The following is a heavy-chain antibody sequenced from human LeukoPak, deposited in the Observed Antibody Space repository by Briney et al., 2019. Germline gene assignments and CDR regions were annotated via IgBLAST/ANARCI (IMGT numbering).Heavy chain of an antibody. D-gene: IGHD3-22*01. J-gene: IGHJ4*02. Sequence: SETLSLTCAVYGVSFSGYYWSWIRQPPGKGLEWIGEINHSGSTNYNPSLKSRVTISVDTSKTQFSLKLSSVTAADTAVYYCVISSGYYTYDYWGQGTLVTVSS. V-gene: IGHV4-34*01. CDR2: INHSGST. CDR3: VISSGYYTYDY. CDR1: GVSFSGYY.